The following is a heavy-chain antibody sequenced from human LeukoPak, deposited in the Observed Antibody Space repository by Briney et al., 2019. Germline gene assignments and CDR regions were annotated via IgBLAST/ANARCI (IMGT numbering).Heavy chain of an antibody. CDR1: GGSISSYY. D-gene: IGHD4-17*01. CDR2: IYYSGST. Sequence: SETLSLTCTVSGGSISSYYWSWIRQPPGKGLEWIGYIYYSGSTNYNPSLKSRVTISVDTSKNQFSLKLSSVTATDTAVYYCARADYAYWGQGTLVTVSS. J-gene: IGHJ4*02. V-gene: IGHV4-59*08. CDR3: ARADYAY.